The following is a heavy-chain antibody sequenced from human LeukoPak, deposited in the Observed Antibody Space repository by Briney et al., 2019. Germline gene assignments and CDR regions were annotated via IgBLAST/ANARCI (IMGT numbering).Heavy chain of an antibody. V-gene: IGHV3-7*01. CDR1: GFTLSSYW. CDR3: ARDVGGSVDL. CDR2: SKGDGSSK. D-gene: IGHD3-10*01. Sequence: GGSLRLSCAASGFTLSSYWMDWVRQAPGEGLEWVANSKGDGSSKYYVDSVKGRFTVSIDNARNSLYLQMNSLRVEDTAMYYCARDVGGSVDLWGPGTLVTVSS. J-gene: IGHJ5*02.